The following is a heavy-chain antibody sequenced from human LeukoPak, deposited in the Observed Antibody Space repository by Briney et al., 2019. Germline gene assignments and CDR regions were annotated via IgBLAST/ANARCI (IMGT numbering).Heavy chain of an antibody. CDR1: GVSLSDYW. D-gene: IGHD3-16*01. J-gene: IGHJ4*02. CDR3: VGGHDYTRGNPDY. V-gene: IGHV4-34*01. Sequence: SETLSLTCAVSGVSLSDYWWSWIRQSPGKGLEWIGEIFHSGYTNYNPSLKSRVTISVDTSKSQFSLNLRSVTAADTAVYYCVGGHDYTRGNPDYWGQGTQVTVAS. CDR2: IFHSGYT.